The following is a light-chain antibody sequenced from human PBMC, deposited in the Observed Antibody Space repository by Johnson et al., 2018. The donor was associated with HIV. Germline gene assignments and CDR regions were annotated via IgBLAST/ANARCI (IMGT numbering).Light chain of an antibody. CDR1: SSNIGNNY. Sequence: QSVLTQPPSVSAAPGQKVTISCSGGSSNIGNNYVSWYQQLPRAAPKLLIYENNKRPSGIPDRFSGYKSGTSATLGITGLQTGDEADYYCGTWDNSLSAHYVFGTGTKITVL. V-gene: IGLV1-51*02. CDR2: ENN. CDR3: GTWDNSLSAHYV. J-gene: IGLJ1*01.